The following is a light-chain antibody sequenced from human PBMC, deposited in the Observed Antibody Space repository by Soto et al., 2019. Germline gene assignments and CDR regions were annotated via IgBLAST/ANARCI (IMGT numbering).Light chain of an antibody. CDR1: QSVSINY. V-gene: IGKV3-20*01. CDR3: QLYGTSRA. J-gene: IGKJ1*01. Sequence: EIVLTQSPGTLSLSPGERATLSCRASQSVSINYLAWYQQRPGQSPSLLIYAASSRAAGIPDRFSGSGSGTDFTLSISRLEPEDFAVYYCQLYGTSRAFGQGTKVDIK. CDR2: AAS.